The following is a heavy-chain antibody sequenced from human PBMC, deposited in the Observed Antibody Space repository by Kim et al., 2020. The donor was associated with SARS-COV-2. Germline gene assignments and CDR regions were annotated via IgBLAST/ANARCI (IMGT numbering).Heavy chain of an antibody. Sequence: GGSLRLSCAASGFTFSSYAMHWVRQAPGKGLEWVAVISYDGSNKYYADSVKGRFTISRDNSKNTLYLQMNSLRAEDTAVYYCAREQITIFGVVTFDYWGQGTLVTVSS. D-gene: IGHD3-3*01. CDR3: AREQITIFGVVTFDY. J-gene: IGHJ4*02. CDR2: ISYDGSNK. V-gene: IGHV3-30-3*01. CDR1: GFTFSSYA.